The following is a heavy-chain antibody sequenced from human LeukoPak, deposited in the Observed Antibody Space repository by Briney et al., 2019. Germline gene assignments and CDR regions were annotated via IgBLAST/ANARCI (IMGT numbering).Heavy chain of an antibody. Sequence: GASVKVSCRASGYTFTGYYMHWVRQAPGQGLEWMGWINPNSGGTNYAQKFQGRVTMTRDTSISTAYMELSRQRSDDTAVYYCARRGLKATGVVDYWGQGTLVTVSS. J-gene: IGHJ4*02. CDR1: GYTFTGYY. CDR2: INPNSGGT. V-gene: IGHV1-2*02. D-gene: IGHD5-12*01. CDR3: ARRGLKATGVVDY.